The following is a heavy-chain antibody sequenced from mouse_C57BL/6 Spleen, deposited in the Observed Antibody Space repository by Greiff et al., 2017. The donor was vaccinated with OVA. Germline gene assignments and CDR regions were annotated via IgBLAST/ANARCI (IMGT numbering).Heavy chain of an antibody. D-gene: IGHD2-2*01. Sequence: VKVEESGPGLVQPSQSLSITCTVSGFSLTSYGVHWVRQSPGKGLEWLGVIWRGGSTDYNAAFMSRLSITKDNSKSQVFFKMNSLQADDTAIYYCAKKGGYDDYAMDYWGQGTSVTVSS. CDR1: GFSLTSYG. J-gene: IGHJ4*01. V-gene: IGHV2-5*01. CDR3: AKKGGYDDYAMDY. CDR2: IWRGGST.